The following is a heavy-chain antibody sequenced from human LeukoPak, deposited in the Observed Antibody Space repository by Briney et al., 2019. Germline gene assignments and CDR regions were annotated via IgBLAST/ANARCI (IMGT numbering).Heavy chain of an antibody. Sequence: PGRSLRLSCAASGFTFDDYAMHWVRQAPGKGLEWVSGISWNSGSIGCADSVKGRFTISRDNAKNSLYLQMNSLRAEDMALYYCAKDNGYYYDSSGYFDYWGQGTLVTVSS. CDR2: ISWNSGSI. CDR1: GFTFDDYA. CDR3: AKDNGYYYDSSGYFDY. J-gene: IGHJ4*02. V-gene: IGHV3-9*03. D-gene: IGHD3-22*01.